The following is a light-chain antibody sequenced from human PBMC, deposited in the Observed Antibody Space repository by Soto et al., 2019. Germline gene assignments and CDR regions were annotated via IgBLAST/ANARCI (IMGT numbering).Light chain of an antibody. J-gene: IGKJ3*01. CDR2: KAS. Sequence: DIQMTQSPSTLSGSVGDRVTITCRASQTISSWLAWYQQKPGKAPKLLIYKASTLKSGVPSRFSGSGSGTDFTLTISSLQPEDFATYYCQQSYSTPRVTFGPGTKVDIK. CDR1: QTISSW. CDR3: QQSYSTPRVT. V-gene: IGKV1-5*03.